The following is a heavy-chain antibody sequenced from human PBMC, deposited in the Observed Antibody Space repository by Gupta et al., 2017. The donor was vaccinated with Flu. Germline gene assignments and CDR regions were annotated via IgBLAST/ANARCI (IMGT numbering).Heavy chain of an antibody. CDR3: TRGGSGNNPVGDYFYGMDV. CDR2: INRDGSTT. Sequence: EVQLVESGGGLVQLGGSLRLSCAASGFTLSRYWMHWVRRGPGKGLVWVSRINRDGSTTTYADSVRGRFTISRDNAKNTVYLQMNSLRVEDTAVYFCTRGGSGNNPVGDYFYGMDVWGQGTTVTVSS. D-gene: IGHD3-10*01. J-gene: IGHJ6*02. CDR1: GFTLSRYW. V-gene: IGHV3-74*03.